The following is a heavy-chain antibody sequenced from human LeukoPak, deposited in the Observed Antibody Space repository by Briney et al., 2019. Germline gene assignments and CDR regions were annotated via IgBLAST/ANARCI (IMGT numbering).Heavy chain of an antibody. CDR3: AKDSGGDFDY. V-gene: IGHV3-30*18. CDR2: ISYDGSNK. CDR1: GFTFSSYG. J-gene: IGHJ4*02. D-gene: IGHD3-10*01. Sequence: PGGSLRLSCAASGFTFSSYGMHWVRQAPGKGLEWVAVISYDGSNKYYADSVKGRFTISRDNSKNTLYLQMNSLGAEDTAVYYCAKDSGGDFDYWGQGTLVTVSS.